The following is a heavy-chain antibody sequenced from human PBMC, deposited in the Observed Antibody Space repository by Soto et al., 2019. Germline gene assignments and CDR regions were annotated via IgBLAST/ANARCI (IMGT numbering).Heavy chain of an antibody. V-gene: IGHV1-3*01. CDR1: GTFSTSS. CDR3: ARGYGGPIGWFDP. CDR2: INAGNGNT. Sequence: ASVKVSCKAGGTFSTSSITWVRQAPGQRLEWMGWINAGNGNTKYSQKFQGRVTITRDTSASTAYMELSSLRSEDTAVYYCARGYGGPIGWFDPWGQGTLVTVSS. D-gene: IGHD3-16*01. J-gene: IGHJ5*02.